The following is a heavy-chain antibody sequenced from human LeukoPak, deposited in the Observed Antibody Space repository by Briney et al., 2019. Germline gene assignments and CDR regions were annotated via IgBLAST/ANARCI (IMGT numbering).Heavy chain of an antibody. CDR1: GGSVSGYY. D-gene: IGHD6-6*01. J-gene: IGHJ4*02. CDR2: INHSGST. CDR3: ATRERQLVGHFDY. Sequence: SSETLSLTCGVYGGSVSGYYWNWIRQPPGKGLEWIGEINHSGSTNYNPSLKSRVTISVDTSKNQFSLKLSSVTAADTAVYYCATRERQLVGHFDYWGQGTLVTVSS. V-gene: IGHV4-34*01.